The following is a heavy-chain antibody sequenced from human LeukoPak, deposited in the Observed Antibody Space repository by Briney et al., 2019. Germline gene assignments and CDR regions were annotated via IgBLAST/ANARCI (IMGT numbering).Heavy chain of an antibody. Sequence: PGGSLSLSCEVSGITFETYAMNWVRQAPGKGLEWVAGISGTGAHTYHADSVKGRFTVSRDNSRDTLYLLLKSLRAEDTAVYFCAKDIHVAAAVPAPYWGQGTLVTVSS. CDR3: AKDIHVAAAVPAPY. V-gene: IGHV3-23*01. CDR2: ISGTGAHT. J-gene: IGHJ4*02. CDR1: GITFETYA. D-gene: IGHD6-13*01.